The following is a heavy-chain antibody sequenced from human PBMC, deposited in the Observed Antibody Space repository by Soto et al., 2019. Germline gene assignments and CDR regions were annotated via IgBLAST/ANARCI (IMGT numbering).Heavy chain of an antibody. CDR2: IYHSGST. Sequence: SETLSLTCAVSGDSISSSNWWSWVRQPPGKGLEWIGEIYHSGSTDYNPSLKSRVTISVDKSKNQFSLNLSSVTAADTAVYYCARDPGYGDYRNWYDPWGQGTLVTVSS. V-gene: IGHV4-4*02. J-gene: IGHJ5*02. CDR3: ARDPGYGDYRNWYDP. CDR1: GDSISSSNW. D-gene: IGHD4-17*01.